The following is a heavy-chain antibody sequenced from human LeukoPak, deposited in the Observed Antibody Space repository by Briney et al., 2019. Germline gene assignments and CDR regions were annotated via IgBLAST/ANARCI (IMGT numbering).Heavy chain of an antibody. CDR3: ARWDYSSSRSYYYYGMDV. V-gene: IGHV1-8*01. D-gene: IGHD4-11*01. Sequence: ASVKVSCKASGYTFTSYDINWVQQATGQGLEWMGWMNPNSGNTGYAQEFQGRVTMTRNTSISTAYMELSSLRSEDTAVYYCARWDYSSSRSYYYYGMDVWGQGTTVTVSS. CDR2: MNPNSGNT. CDR1: GYTFTSYD. J-gene: IGHJ6*02.